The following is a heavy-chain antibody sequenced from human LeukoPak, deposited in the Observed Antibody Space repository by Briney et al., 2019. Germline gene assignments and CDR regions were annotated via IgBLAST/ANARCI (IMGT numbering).Heavy chain of an antibody. CDR2: ISWNSGSI. D-gene: IGHD2-15*01. CDR3: ARAGGYCGRISCPYYFDY. J-gene: IGHJ4*02. CDR1: AFTFDDYA. V-gene: IGHV3-9*01. Sequence: GGSLRLSCAASAFTFDDYAMHWVRQAPGKGPEWVSGISWNSGSIGYADSVKGRFTISRDNAKNSLYLQMSSLRSEDTAVYYCARAGGYCGRISCPYYFDYWGQGSLVAVSS.